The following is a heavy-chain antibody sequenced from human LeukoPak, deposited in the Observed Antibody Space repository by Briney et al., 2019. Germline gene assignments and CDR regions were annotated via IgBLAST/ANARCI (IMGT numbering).Heavy chain of an antibody. Sequence: ASVKVSCKASGYTFTGYYMHWVRRAPGQGLEWMGWINPNSGGTNYAQKFQGRVTMTRDTSISTAYMELSSLRSDDTAVYYCALAGSIAVAAARVDYWGQGTLVTVSS. V-gene: IGHV1-2*02. J-gene: IGHJ4*02. D-gene: IGHD6-19*01. CDR1: GYTFTGYY. CDR2: INPNSGGT. CDR3: ALAGSIAVAAARVDY.